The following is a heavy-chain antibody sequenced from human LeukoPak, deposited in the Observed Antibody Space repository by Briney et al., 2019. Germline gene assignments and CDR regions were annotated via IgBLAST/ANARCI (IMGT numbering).Heavy chain of an antibody. V-gene: IGHV3-21*01. CDR3: ARVGATGGYYFDY. CDR1: GFTFSSYS. Sequence: PGGSLRLSCAASGFTFSSYSMNWVRQAPGKGLEWVSSISSSSSYIYYADSVKGRFTISRDNAKNSLYLQMNSLRAEDTAVYYCARVGATGGYYFDYWGQGTLVTVSS. J-gene: IGHJ4*02. D-gene: IGHD1-26*01. CDR2: ISSSSSYI.